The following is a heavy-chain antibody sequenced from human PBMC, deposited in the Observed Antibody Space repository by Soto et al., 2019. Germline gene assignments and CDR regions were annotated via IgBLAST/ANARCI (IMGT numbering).Heavy chain of an antibody. V-gene: IGHV3-30*18. CDR3: AKEGIRGVIPLYYYYYYGMDV. CDR2: ISYDGSNK. CDR1: GFTFSSYG. D-gene: IGHD3-10*01. Sequence: ESGGGVVQPGRSLRLSCAASGFTFSSYGMHWVRQAPGKGLEWVAVISYDGSNKYYADSVKGRFTISRDNSKNTLYLQMNSLRAEDTAVYYCAKEGIRGVIPLYYYYYYGMDVWGQGTTVTVSS. J-gene: IGHJ6*02.